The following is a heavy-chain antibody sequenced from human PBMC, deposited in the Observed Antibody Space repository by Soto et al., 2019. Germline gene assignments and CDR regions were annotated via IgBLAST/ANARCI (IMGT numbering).Heavy chain of an antibody. D-gene: IGHD5-18*01. CDR1: GGPISSGGYY. J-gene: IGHJ4*02. CDR2: IYYSGST. V-gene: IGHV4-31*03. Sequence: PSETLSLTCTVSGGPISSGGYYWSWIRQHPGKGLEWIGYIYYSGSTYYNPSLKSRVTISVDTSKNQFSLKLSSVTAADTAVYYCARTVDTAMVTYDYWGQGTLVTVSS. CDR3: ARTVDTAMVTYDY.